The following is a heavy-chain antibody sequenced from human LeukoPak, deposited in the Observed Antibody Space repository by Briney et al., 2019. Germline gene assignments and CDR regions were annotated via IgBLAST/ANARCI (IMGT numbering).Heavy chain of an antibody. CDR2: IWYDGSNK. Sequence: PGGSLRLSCAASGFTFSSYGMHWVRQAPGKGLEWVAVIWYDGSNKYYVDSVKGRFTISRDNSKNTLYLQMNSLRAEDTAVYYCARVGYSSSWDRYYFDYWGQGTLVTVSS. D-gene: IGHD6-13*01. J-gene: IGHJ4*02. CDR1: GFTFSSYG. V-gene: IGHV3-33*01. CDR3: ARVGYSSSWDRYYFDY.